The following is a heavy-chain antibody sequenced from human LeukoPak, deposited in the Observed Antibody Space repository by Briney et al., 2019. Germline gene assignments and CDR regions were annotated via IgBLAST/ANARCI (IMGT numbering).Heavy chain of an antibody. D-gene: IGHD3-22*01. V-gene: IGHV4-34*12. CDR1: GFSFSGYY. CDR3: AISWGGYYDSSGYFRY. CDR2: IFNSGST. J-gene: IGHJ4*02. Sequence: SEPLSLPCAAYGFSFSGYYWSWLRHPPGKGLEGVGVIFNSGSTNYNPPPKSRVTISVDTSKKQFSLKLSSVTAADTAVYYCAISWGGYYDSSGYFRYWGQGTLVTVSS.